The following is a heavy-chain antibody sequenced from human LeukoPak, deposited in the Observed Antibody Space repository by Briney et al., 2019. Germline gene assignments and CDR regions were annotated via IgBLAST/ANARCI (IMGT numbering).Heavy chain of an antibody. Sequence: GASVKVSCKASGYTFTSYAMHWVRQAPGQRLEWMGWINAGNGNTKYSQKFQGRVTMTRDTSTSTVYMELSSLRSEDTAVYYCAVIAVARQFDYWGQGTLVTVSS. CDR2: INAGNGNT. J-gene: IGHJ4*02. D-gene: IGHD6-19*01. CDR1: GYTFTSYA. V-gene: IGHV1-3*01. CDR3: AVIAVARQFDY.